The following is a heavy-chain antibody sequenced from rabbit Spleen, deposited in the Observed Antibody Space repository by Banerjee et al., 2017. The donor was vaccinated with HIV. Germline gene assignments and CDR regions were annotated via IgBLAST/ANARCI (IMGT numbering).Heavy chain of an antibody. J-gene: IGHJ3*01. CDR1: GFSFTSGFC. Sequence: QEQLEESGGGLVTPEGSLTLTCKASGFSFTSGFCTCCVRQAPGKGPEWIACINIANANTYFANWVNGRFTISKTSSTTVTLQMTSLTAADAATYFCARGVADGSLSYDTVFDLWGQGTLVTVS. CDR3: ARGVADGSLSYDTVFDL. V-gene: IGHV1S45*01. D-gene: IGHD6-1*01. CDR2: INIANANT.